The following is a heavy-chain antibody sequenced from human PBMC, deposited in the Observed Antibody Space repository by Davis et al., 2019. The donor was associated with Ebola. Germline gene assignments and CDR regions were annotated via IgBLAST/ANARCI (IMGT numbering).Heavy chain of an antibody. V-gene: IGHV3-21*01. CDR2: ISTTSVYT. CDR1: VITFSSYA. J-gene: IGHJ4*02. Sequence: GESLKISCADSVITFSSYAMTWVRQAPGKGLEWVSTISTTSVYTYYAESVKGRFTISRDNAKNSLYLQMDGLRVEDTAVYYCASGPDYWGQGSLVTVSS. CDR3: ASGPDY.